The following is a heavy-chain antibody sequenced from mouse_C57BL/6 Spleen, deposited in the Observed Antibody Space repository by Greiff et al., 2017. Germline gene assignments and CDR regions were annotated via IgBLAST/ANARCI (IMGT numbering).Heavy chain of an antibody. CDR1: GYTFTSYW. J-gene: IGHJ2*01. CDR3: ARREDDVYFDY. V-gene: IGHV1-69*01. D-gene: IGHD2-3*01. CDR2: IDPSDSYT. Sequence: VQLQQPGAELVMPGASVKLSCKASGYTFTSYWMHWVKQRPGQGLEWIGEIDPSDSYTNYNQKFKGKSTLTVDKSSSTAYMQLSSLTSEDSAVYYCARREDDVYFDYWGQGTTLTVSS.